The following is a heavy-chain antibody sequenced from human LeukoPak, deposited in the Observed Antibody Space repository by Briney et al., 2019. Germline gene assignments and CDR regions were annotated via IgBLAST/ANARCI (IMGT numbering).Heavy chain of an antibody. D-gene: IGHD1-26*01. CDR1: GFTFSSYW. V-gene: IGHV3-74*01. CDR2: INSDGSST. CDR3: AREMYSGSYYAFDI. Sequence: GGSLRLSCAASGFTFSSYWMHWVRQAPGKGLVWVSRINSDGSSTSYADSVKGRFTISRDNAKNTLYLQMNSLRAEDTAVYYCAREMYSGSYYAFDIWGQGTMVTVSS. J-gene: IGHJ3*02.